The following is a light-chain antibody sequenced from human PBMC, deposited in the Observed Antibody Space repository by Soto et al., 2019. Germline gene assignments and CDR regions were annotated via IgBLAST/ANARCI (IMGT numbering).Light chain of an antibody. V-gene: IGKV1-39*01. CDR3: QQTYSTPFT. CDR1: QSTSSH. Sequence: DIQMTQSPSSLSASVGDRVTIACRASQSTSSHLSWYQQKPGKPPKLLIYAASFLQSGVPSRFSGSGSETDFTLTISSLQPEDFATYYCQQTYSTPFTFGHGTKVDIK. J-gene: IGKJ3*01. CDR2: AAS.